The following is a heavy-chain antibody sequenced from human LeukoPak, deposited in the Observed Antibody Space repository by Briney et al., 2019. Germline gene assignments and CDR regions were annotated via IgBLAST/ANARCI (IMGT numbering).Heavy chain of an antibody. V-gene: IGHV4-34*01. Sequence: SETLSLTCAVYGGSFSGYYWSWIRQPPGRGLEWIGEINHSGSTNYNPSLKSRVTISVDTSKNQFSLKLSSVTAADTAVYYCARGPIMITFGGVIVKEPFDYWGQGTLVTVSS. CDR2: INHSGST. CDR1: GGSFSGYY. CDR3: ARGPIMITFGGVIVKEPFDY. J-gene: IGHJ4*02. D-gene: IGHD3-16*02.